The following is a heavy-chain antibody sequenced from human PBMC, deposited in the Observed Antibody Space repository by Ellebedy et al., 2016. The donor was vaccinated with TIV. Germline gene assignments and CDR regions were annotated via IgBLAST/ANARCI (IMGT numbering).Heavy chain of an antibody. CDR3: AKPNHVSIWQWLPRSDYFDY. CDR2: ISGSGGST. CDR1: GFTFSSYA. D-gene: IGHD6-19*01. J-gene: IGHJ4*02. Sequence: GESLKISCAASGFTFSSYAMSWVRQAPGKGLEWVSAISGSGGSTYYADSVKGRFTISRDNSKNTLYLQMNSLRAEDTAVYYCAKPNHVSIWQWLPRSDYFDYWGQGTLVTVSS. V-gene: IGHV3-23*01.